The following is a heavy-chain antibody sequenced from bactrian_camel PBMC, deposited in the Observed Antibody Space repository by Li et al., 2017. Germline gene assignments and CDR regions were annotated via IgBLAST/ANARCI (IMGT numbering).Heavy chain of an antibody. J-gene: IGHJ4*01. D-gene: IGHD6*01. Sequence: HVQLVESGGGSVQVGGSLRLSCAASGYSPAKYAMGWLRQAPGKGLEWVSSIYSNGTNPYYAKSVKGRFTIVLDNAKDTMYLQMNNLNQEDTARYYCAVDRGTGCKFRAGTAYWGQGTQVTVS. CDR2: IYSNGTNP. CDR3: AVDRGTGCKFRAGTAY. V-gene: IGHV3-2*01. CDR1: GYSPAKYA.